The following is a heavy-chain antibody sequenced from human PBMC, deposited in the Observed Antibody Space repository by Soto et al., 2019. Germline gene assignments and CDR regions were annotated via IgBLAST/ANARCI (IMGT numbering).Heavy chain of an antibody. V-gene: IGHV4-30-4*01. J-gene: IGHJ4*02. Sequence: QVRLQESGPGLVKPSQTLSLTCTVSGGSISDGAYYWSWIRQPAEKGLEWIGHIYHSGNTYKNPSLKSRLTISVDTSKNHFSPNLNSVTAADTAVYYCASGLSGVKVDQWDQGTLVTVSS. CDR2: IYHSGNT. CDR1: GGSISDGAYY. D-gene: IGHD2-8*01. CDR3: ASGLSGVKVDQ.